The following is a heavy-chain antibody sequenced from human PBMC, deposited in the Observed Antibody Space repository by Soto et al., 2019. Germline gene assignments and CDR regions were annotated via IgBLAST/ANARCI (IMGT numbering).Heavy chain of an antibody. J-gene: IGHJ4*02. CDR1: GFTFSSYA. CDR2: ISYDGSNK. CDR3: ARDFLVVVVAATYYFDY. D-gene: IGHD2-15*01. V-gene: IGHV3-30-3*01. Sequence: GGSLRLSCAASGFTFSSYAMHWVRKAPGKGLEWVAVISYDGSNKYYADSVKGRFTISRDNSKNTLYLQMNSLRAEDTAVYYCARDFLVVVVAATYYFDYWGQGTLVTVSS.